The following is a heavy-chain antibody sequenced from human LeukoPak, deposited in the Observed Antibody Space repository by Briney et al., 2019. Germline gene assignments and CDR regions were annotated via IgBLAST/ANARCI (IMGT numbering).Heavy chain of an antibody. Sequence: SETLSLTCTVSGGSISSYYWNWIRQPPGKGLEWIGYIYYSGSTNYNPSLKSRVTISVDTSKNQFSLKLSSVTAADTAVYYCAREIGAAAGYYYYGMDVWGQGTTVTVSS. CDR3: AREIGAAAGYYYYGMDV. D-gene: IGHD6-13*01. J-gene: IGHJ6*02. CDR1: GGSISSYY. V-gene: IGHV4-59*01. CDR2: IYYSGST.